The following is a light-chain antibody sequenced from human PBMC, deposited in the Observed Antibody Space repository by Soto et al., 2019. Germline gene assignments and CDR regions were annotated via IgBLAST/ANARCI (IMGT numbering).Light chain of an antibody. V-gene: IGKV1-5*03. CDR1: QSISSW. Sequence: DIQMTPSPSTLSASVGDRVTITCRASQSISSWLAWYQQKPGKAPKLLIYKASSLESGVPSRFSGSGSGTEFTLTISSLQPDDFATYYCQQYNSYSPAFGQGTKVDIK. CDR2: KAS. J-gene: IGKJ1*01. CDR3: QQYNSYSPA.